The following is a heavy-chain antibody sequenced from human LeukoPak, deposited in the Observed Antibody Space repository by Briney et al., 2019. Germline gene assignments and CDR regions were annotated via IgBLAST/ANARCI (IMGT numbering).Heavy chain of an antibody. Sequence: PSETLSLTCTVSGGSISSYYWSWIRQPPGKGLEWIGYTYYSGSTNYNPSLKSRVTISVDTSMNQFSLKLSSVTAADTAVYYCARFRLYYFDYWGQGTLVTVSS. J-gene: IGHJ4*02. V-gene: IGHV4-59*01. CDR3: ARFRLYYFDY. CDR2: TYYSGST. CDR1: GGSISSYY.